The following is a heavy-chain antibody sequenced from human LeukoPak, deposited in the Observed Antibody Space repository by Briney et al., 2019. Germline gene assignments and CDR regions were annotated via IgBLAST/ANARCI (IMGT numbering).Heavy chain of an antibody. CDR2: INLDGSEQ. Sequence: PGGSLRLSCVASGFTFTSFYMSWVRQAPGKGLEWVANINLDGSEQYYVDSVKGRFTISRDNAKNSLYLQMNSLWAEDTAVYHCAREVAVGIGAYNFWGQGTPVTVSS. J-gene: IGHJ4*02. CDR1: GFTFTSFY. D-gene: IGHD6-13*01. CDR3: AREVAVGIGAYNF. V-gene: IGHV3-7*01.